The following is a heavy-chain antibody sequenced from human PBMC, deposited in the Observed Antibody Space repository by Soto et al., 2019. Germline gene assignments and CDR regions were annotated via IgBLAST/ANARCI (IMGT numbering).Heavy chain of an antibody. Sequence: EVQLLESGGGLVQPGGSLRLSCAASGFTFSSYAMSWVRQAPGKGLEWVSAISGSGGSTYYADSVKGRFTISRDNSKKTLYLQINDLRAYDTAIYYCVKVPFYQLTLLNDYWGQGTMVTVSS. CDR3: VKVPFYQLTLLNDY. CDR1: GFTFSSYA. CDR2: ISGSGGST. J-gene: IGHJ4*02. V-gene: IGHV3-23*01. D-gene: IGHD6-6*01.